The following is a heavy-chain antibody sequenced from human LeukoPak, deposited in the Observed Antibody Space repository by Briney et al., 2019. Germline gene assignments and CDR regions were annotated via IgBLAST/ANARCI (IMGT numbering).Heavy chain of an antibody. Sequence: ASVKVSCKASGYTFTSYDINWVRQAPGQGLEWMGWMNPSSGNTGYAQKFQGRVTMTRNTSISTAYMELSSLRSEDTAVYYCARGAYYYDILTGYYYWGQGTLVTVSS. V-gene: IGHV1-8*01. J-gene: IGHJ4*02. CDR1: GYTFTSYD. CDR3: ARGAYYYDILTGYYY. CDR2: MNPSSGNT. D-gene: IGHD3-9*01.